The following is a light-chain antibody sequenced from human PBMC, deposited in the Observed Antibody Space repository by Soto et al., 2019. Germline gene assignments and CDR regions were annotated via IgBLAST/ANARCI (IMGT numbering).Light chain of an antibody. V-gene: IGLV1-44*01. Sequence: QSVLTQPPSASGTXXXXXXXXXXGGXXXIGMNAVNWYQQLPGTAPRLLIYKNNQRPSGVPDRFSGSKSGTSASLAISGLQSEDEADYHCAAWDDYLNGPVFGGGTKLTVL. CDR2: KNN. CDR3: AAWDDYLNGPV. CDR1: XXXIGMNA. J-gene: IGLJ2*01.